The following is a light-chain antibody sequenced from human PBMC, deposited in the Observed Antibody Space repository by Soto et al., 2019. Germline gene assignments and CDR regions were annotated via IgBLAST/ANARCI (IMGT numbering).Light chain of an antibody. Sequence: QSALTQPASVSGSPGQSITISCTGTSSDVGVSNFVSWYQQYPGKAPKLIIYEVSNRPSGVSNRFSGSKSGNTASLTISGLQAEDEADYYCNSYTTSTTLVWVFGGGTKLTVL. CDR3: NSYTTSTTLVWV. CDR2: EVS. J-gene: IGLJ3*02. V-gene: IGLV2-14*01. CDR1: SSDVGVSNF.